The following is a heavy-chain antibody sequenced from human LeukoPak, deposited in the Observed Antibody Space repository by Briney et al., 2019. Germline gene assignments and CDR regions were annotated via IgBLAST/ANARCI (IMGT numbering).Heavy chain of an antibody. CDR3: AKGGGYDFWSGYLRPLYYFDY. CDR2: IYSGGTT. Sequence: PGGSLRLSCAASGFTVSSNYMSWVRQAPGKGLEWVSVIYSGGTTYYADSVKGRFTISRDNSKNTLYLQMNSLRAEDTAVYYCAKGGGYDFWSGYLRPLYYFDYWGQGTLVTVSS. CDR1: GFTVSSNY. J-gene: IGHJ4*02. D-gene: IGHD3-3*01. V-gene: IGHV3-53*01.